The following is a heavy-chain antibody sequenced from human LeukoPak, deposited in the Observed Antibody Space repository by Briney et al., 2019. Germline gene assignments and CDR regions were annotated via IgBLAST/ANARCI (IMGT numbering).Heavy chain of an antibody. CDR1: GFTFSSYA. D-gene: IGHD3-22*01. CDR2: ISSSGGST. J-gene: IGHJ4*02. CDR3: AKEINYYDSSGYYDY. V-gene: IGHV3-23*01. Sequence: GGSLRLSCAASGFTFSSYAMSWVRQTPGKGLEWVSSISSSGGSTYYADSVKGRFTISRDNSKTTLYLQMNSLRAEDTAVYYCAKEINYYDSSGYYDYWGQGTLVTVSS.